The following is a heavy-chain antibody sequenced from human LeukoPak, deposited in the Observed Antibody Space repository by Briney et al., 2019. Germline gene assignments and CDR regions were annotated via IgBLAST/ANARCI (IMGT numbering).Heavy chain of an antibody. CDR3: ARLGYCSSTSCYAPGNWFDP. V-gene: IGHV4-59*08. Sequence: PSETLSLTCTVSGGSISSYYRNWIRQPPGKGLEWIGYIYYSGSTNYNPSLKSRVTISVDTSKNQFSLKLSSVTAADTAVYYCARLGYCSSTSCYAPGNWFDPWGQGTLVTVSS. CDR2: IYYSGST. CDR1: GGSISSYY. J-gene: IGHJ5*02. D-gene: IGHD2-2*01.